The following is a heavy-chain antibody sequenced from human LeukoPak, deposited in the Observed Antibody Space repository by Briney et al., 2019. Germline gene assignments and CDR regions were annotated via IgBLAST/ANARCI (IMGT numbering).Heavy chain of an antibody. Sequence: SETLSLTCNVSGASIKSYYWNWFRQPPGKGLEWIGYLYYTGTTSLNPSLKSRVTMSTDTTKNQFSLKLSSVTAADTAVYFCATRRREDNWNDSGNWFDPWGQGTLVSVSS. CDR3: ATRRREDNWNDSGNWFDP. CDR2: LYYTGTT. J-gene: IGHJ5*02. D-gene: IGHD1-1*01. V-gene: IGHV4-59*13. CDR1: GASIKSYY.